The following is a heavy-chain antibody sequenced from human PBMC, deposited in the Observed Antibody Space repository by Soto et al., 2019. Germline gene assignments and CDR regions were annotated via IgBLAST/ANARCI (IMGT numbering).Heavy chain of an antibody. D-gene: IGHD2-2*01. CDR3: ARVPAAASIHNWFDP. J-gene: IGHJ5*02. CDR2: ISAYNGNT. V-gene: IGHV1-18*01. Sequence: ASVKVSCKASGYTFTSYGISWVLQAPGQGLEWMGWISAYNGNTNYAQKLQGRVTMTTDTSTSTAYMELRSLRSDDTAVYYCARVPAAASIHNWFDPWGQGTLVTVPS. CDR1: GYTFTSYG.